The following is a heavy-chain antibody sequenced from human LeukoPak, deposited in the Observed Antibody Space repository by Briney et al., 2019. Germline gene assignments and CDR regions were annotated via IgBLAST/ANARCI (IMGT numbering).Heavy chain of an antibody. V-gene: IGHV1-69*13. J-gene: IGHJ3*02. CDR2: IIPIFGTA. D-gene: IGHD4-17*01. CDR1: GGTFSSYA. CDR3: ARIRTYGDYGFDAFDI. Sequence: SAKVSCKASGGTFSSYAVSWVRQAPGQGLEWMGGIIPIFGTANYAQKFQGRVTITADESTSTAYMELSSLRSEDTAVYYCARIRTYGDYGFDAFDIWGQGTMVTVSS.